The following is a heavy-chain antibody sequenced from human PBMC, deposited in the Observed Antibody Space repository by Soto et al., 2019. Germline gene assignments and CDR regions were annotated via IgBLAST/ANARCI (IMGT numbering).Heavy chain of an antibody. Sequence: ASVKVSCKASEGTFSSYAISWVRQAPGQGLEWMGGIIPIFGTANYAQKSQGRVTITADESTSTAYMELSSLRSEDTAVYYCARADEVYYDSSGYLGAFDIWGQGTMVTVSS. CDR3: ARADEVYYDSSGYLGAFDI. J-gene: IGHJ3*02. V-gene: IGHV1-69*13. CDR1: EGTFSSYA. D-gene: IGHD3-22*01. CDR2: IIPIFGTA.